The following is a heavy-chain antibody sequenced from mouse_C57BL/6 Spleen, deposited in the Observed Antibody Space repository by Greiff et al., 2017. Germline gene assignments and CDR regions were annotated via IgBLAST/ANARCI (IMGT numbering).Heavy chain of an antibody. CDR2: IYPGDGDT. J-gene: IGHJ2*01. Sequence: QVQLKESGAELVKPGASVKISCKASGYAFSSYWMNWVKQRPGKGLEWIGQIYPGDGDTNYNGKFKGKATLTADKSSSTAYMQLSSLTSEDSAVYFCARTWIYYGTYPYYFDYWGQGTTLTVSS. CDR3: ARTWIYYGTYPYYFDY. D-gene: IGHD2-1*01. V-gene: IGHV1-80*01. CDR1: GYAFSSYW.